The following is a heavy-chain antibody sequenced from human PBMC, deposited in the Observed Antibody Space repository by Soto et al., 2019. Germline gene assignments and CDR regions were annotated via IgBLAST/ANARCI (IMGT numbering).Heavy chain of an antibody. CDR1: GFTFSSYS. D-gene: IGHD3-10*01. V-gene: IGHV3-21*01. CDR2: ISSSGTYI. Sequence: EVPLVESGGGLVKPGGSLSLSCAASGFTFSSYSIHWVRQAPGKGLAWVSSISSSGTYIYYADSVMGRFTLSRDNAKNSLDLQMNSLRAEDTAVEYCARGYRGVPSQYDGNDAFDVWGQGTMVTVSS. CDR3: ARGYRGVPSQYDGNDAFDV. J-gene: IGHJ3*01.